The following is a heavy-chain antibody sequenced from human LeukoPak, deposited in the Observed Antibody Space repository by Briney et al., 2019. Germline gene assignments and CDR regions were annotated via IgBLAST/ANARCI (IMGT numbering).Heavy chain of an antibody. CDR2: INPNSGGT. Sequence: ASVKVSCKASGYTFTGYYMHWVRQAPGQGLEWMGWINPNSGGTNYAQKFQGRVTMTRDTSISTAYMELSRLRSDDTAVYFCARRTPLNSQLVEDYWGQGTLVTVSS. V-gene: IGHV1-2*02. J-gene: IGHJ4*02. D-gene: IGHD6-6*01. CDR3: ARRTPLNSQLVEDY. CDR1: GYTFTGYY.